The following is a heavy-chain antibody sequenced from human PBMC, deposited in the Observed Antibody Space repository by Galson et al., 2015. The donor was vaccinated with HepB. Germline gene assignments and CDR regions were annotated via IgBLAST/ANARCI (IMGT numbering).Heavy chain of an antibody. V-gene: IGHV1-3*01. D-gene: IGHD2-2*01. CDR1: GYTFTSYA. Sequence: SVKVSCKASGYTFTSYAMHWVRQAPGQRLEWMGWINAGNGNTKYSQKFQGRVTITRDTSASTAYMELSSLRSEDTAVYYCASEDQQAGSFDYWGQGTLVTVSS. CDR2: INAGNGNT. J-gene: IGHJ4*02. CDR3: ASEDQQAGSFDY.